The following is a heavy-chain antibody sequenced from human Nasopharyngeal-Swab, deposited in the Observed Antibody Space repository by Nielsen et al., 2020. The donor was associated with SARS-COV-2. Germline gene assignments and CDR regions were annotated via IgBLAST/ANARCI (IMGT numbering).Heavy chain of an antibody. CDR3: AREYYYGSGSYLGY. Sequence: SETLSLTCAVYGGSFSGYYWSWIRQPPGKGLEWIGEINHSGSTNYNPSLKSRVTISVDTSKNQFSLKLSSVTAAGTAVYYCAREYYYGSGSYLGYWGQGTLVTVSS. CDR1: GGSFSGYY. D-gene: IGHD3-10*01. V-gene: IGHV4-34*01. CDR2: INHSGST. J-gene: IGHJ4*02.